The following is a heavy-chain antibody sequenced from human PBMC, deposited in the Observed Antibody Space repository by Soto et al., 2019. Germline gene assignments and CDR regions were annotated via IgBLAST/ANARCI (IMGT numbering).Heavy chain of an antibody. V-gene: IGHV4-34*01. CDR1: GGSFSGYY. J-gene: IGHJ5*01. CDR3: ARGDLVVIDS. Sequence: SETLSLTCAVYGGSFSGYYWSWIRQPPGKGREWIGEINHSGSTNYNQSLKSRVTISVDTSKNQFYLKLGSVTAADTAVYYCARGDLVVIDSWGQGTLVTVSS. CDR2: INHSGST. D-gene: IGHD3-22*01.